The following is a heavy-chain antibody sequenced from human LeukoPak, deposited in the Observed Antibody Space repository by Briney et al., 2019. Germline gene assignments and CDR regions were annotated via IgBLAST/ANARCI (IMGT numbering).Heavy chain of an antibody. CDR2: INHSGST. V-gene: IGHV4-34*01. CDR1: GGPFSGYY. D-gene: IGHD1-7*01. J-gene: IGHJ4*02. CDR3: ARHFVNYAPDY. Sequence: SETLSLTCAVYGGPFSGYYWSWIRQPPGKGLEWIGEINHSGSTNYNPSLKSRVTISVDTSKNQFSLKLSSVTAADTAVYYCARHFVNYAPDYWGQGTLVTVSS.